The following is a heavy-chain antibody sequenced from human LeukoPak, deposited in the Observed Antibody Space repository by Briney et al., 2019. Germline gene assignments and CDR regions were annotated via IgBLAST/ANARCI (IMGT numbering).Heavy chain of an antibody. CDR2: ISFDGSNK. CDR1: GFTFSNYG. Sequence: GGSLRLSCAASGFTFSNYGMHWVRQAPGKGLEWVAVISFDGSNKYYADSVKGRFAISRDSSKNTLYLQMNSLRAEDTAVYYCAKSRSEDNSGYFDYWGQGTLVTFST. CDR3: AKSRSEDNSGYFDY. V-gene: IGHV3-30*18. J-gene: IGHJ4*02. D-gene: IGHD3-22*01.